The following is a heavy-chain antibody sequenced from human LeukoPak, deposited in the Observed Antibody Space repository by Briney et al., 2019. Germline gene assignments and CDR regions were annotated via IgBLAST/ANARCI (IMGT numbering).Heavy chain of an antibody. CDR2: ISWNSGNI. Sequence: PGRSLRLSCAASGFNFDDYAIHWVRQAPGKGLEWVSAISWNSGNIGYADSVKGRFTISRDNAKNSLYLQMNSLRAEDTALYYCVKDMGLRDGHNFGSHYWGQGTLVTVAS. CDR1: GFNFDDYA. J-gene: IGHJ4*02. V-gene: IGHV3-9*01. D-gene: IGHD5-24*01. CDR3: VKDMGLRDGHNFGSHY.